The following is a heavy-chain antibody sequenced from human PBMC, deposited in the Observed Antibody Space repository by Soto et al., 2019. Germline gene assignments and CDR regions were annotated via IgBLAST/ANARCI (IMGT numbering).Heavy chain of an antibody. CDR1: GASINSKTYY. J-gene: IGHJ4*02. CDR3: TTYGGDTGRFDY. D-gene: IGHD4-17*01. CDR2: SGTT. V-gene: IGHV4-39*01. Sequence: SETLSLTCTVSGASINSKTYYWTWIRQSPEKGLEWIGSGTTSYNPSLRSRVTISVDTSRNQFSLTLRSVTAADTAVYYCTTYGGDTGRFDYWGQGTVVTVSS.